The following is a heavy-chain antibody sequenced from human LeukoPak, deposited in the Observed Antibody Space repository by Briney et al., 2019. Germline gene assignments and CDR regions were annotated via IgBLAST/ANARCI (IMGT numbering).Heavy chain of an antibody. CDR2: INPNSGGT. D-gene: IGHD6-13*01. CDR3: ASSIAAAVRGYFDY. Sequence: GASVKVSCKASGYTFTGYYMHWVRQAPGQGLEWMGWINPNSGGTNYAQKFQGRVTMTRDTSISTAYMELSRLRSDDTAVYYCASSIAAAVRGYFDYWGQGTLVTVSS. V-gene: IGHV1-2*02. CDR1: GYTFTGYY. J-gene: IGHJ4*02.